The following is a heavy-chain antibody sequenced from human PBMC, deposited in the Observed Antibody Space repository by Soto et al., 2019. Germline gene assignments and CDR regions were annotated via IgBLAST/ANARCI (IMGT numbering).Heavy chain of an antibody. CDR3: SRDIRKDMSYSITRFFGIDV. D-gene: IGHD2-15*01. CDR2: IIPIFGTA. V-gene: IGHV1-69*13. Sequence: ASVKVSCKASGGTFSSYAISWVRQAPGQGLEWMGGIIPIFGTANYAQKIQGRVTITADESTSTAYMELSSLRSEDTAVYYCSRDIRKDMSYSITRFFGIDVWGQGTTV. J-gene: IGHJ6*01. CDR1: GGTFSSYA.